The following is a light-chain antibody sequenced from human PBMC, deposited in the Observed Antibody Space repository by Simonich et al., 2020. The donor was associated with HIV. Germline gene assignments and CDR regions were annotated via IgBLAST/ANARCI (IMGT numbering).Light chain of an antibody. J-gene: IGKJ2*01. V-gene: IGKV4-1*01. Sequence: DIVMTQSPDSLAVSLGERVTINCKSSQSVLYSSNNKNYLCWYQQKPGQPPKLLIYWASTRESGVPDRFSGSGSGTDFTLAISSLQAEDVAVYYCQQYYDTPYTFGQGTKLEIK. CDR3: QQYYDTPYT. CDR1: QSVLYSSNNKNY. CDR2: WAS.